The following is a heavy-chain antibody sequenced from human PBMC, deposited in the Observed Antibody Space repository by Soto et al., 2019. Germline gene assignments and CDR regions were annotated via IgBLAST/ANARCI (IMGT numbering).Heavy chain of an antibody. CDR1: GYTFTSYA. J-gene: IGHJ6*02. Sequence: ASVKVSCKASGYTFTSYAMHWVCQAPGQRLEWMGWINAGNGNTKYSQKFQGRVTITRDTSASTAYMELSSLRSEDTAVYYCASAHCGGDCSNYYYGMDVWGQGTTVTVSS. CDR3: ASAHCGGDCSNYYYGMDV. D-gene: IGHD2-21*02. V-gene: IGHV1-3*01. CDR2: INAGNGNT.